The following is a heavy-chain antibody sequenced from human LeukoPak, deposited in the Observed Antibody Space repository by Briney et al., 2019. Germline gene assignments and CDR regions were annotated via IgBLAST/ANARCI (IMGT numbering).Heavy chain of an antibody. J-gene: IGHJ6*02. D-gene: IGHD6-19*01. CDR2: IYYSGST. V-gene: IGHV4-59*08. CDR3: ARSGAVAGYYYYYGMDV. Sequence: KPSETLSLTCTVSGGSISSYYWSWIRQPPGKGLEWIGYIYYSGSTNYNPSLKSRVTISVDASKNQFSLKLSSVAAADTAVYYCARSGAVAGYYYYYGMDVWGQGTTVTVSS. CDR1: GGSISSYY.